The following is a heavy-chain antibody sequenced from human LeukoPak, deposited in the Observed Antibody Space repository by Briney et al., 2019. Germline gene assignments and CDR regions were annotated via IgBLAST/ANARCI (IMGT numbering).Heavy chain of an antibody. CDR2: MNPNSGKT. D-gene: IGHD6-6*01. V-gene: IGHV1-8*01. CDR3: ARGAGLIAARLYYYYYFYMDV. Sequence: ASVTVSCRASGYTFTSYDIHWVRQATGQGLAWMGWMNPNSGKTGYAQKFQGRVTMTRNTSISTAYMELSSLRSEDTAVYYCARGAGLIAARLYYYYYFYMDVWGKGTTVTVSS. CDR1: GYTFTSYD. J-gene: IGHJ6*03.